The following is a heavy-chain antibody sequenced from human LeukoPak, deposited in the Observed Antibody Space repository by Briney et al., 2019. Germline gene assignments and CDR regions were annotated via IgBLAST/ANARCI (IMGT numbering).Heavy chain of an antibody. D-gene: IGHD6-19*01. J-gene: IGHJ4*02. CDR3: ATRAGYSSGWYELQMRYYFDY. CDR2: IIPFFGTS. Sequence: SSVNVSFMSSGGTFSSYSISWVRQAPGQGLEWMGVIIPFFGTSNYAQKFQGRVTITADKSTSKDYMELSRLRSEDTAVYYCATRAGYSSGWYELQMRYYFDYWDKGTLVTVSS. CDR1: GGTFSSYS. V-gene: IGHV1-69*06.